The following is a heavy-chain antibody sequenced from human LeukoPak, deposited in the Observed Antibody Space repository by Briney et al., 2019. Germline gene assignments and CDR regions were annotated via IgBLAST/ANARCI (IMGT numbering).Heavy chain of an antibody. J-gene: IGHJ6*03. V-gene: IGHV3-30*02. CDR3: ARALVPPRGYYYYYYMDV. Sequence: GGSLRLSCAASGFTFSSYGMHWVRQAPGKGLEWVAFIRNDESNKYYADSVKGRFTISRDNSKNTLYLQMNSLRAEDTAVYYCARALVPPRGYYYYYYMDVWGKGTTVTVSS. D-gene: IGHD3-10*01. CDR2: IRNDESNK. CDR1: GFTFSSYG.